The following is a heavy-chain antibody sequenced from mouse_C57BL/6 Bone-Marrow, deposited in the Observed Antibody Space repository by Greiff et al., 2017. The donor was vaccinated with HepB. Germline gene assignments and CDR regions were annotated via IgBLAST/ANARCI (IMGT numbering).Heavy chain of an antibody. CDR2: IYPRSGNT. Sequence: VQLQQSGAELARPGASVKLSCKASGYTFTSYGISWVKQRTGQGLEWIGEIYPRSGNTYYNEKFKGKATLTADKSSSTAYMELRSLTSEDSAVYFCAREGIYYGNRGYFDYWGQGTTLTVSS. J-gene: IGHJ2*01. V-gene: IGHV1-81*01. D-gene: IGHD2-1*01. CDR3: AREGIYYGNRGYFDY. CDR1: GYTFTSYG.